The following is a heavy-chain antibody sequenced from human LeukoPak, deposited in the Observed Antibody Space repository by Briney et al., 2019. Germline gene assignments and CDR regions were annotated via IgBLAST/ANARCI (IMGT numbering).Heavy chain of an antibody. V-gene: IGHV3-66*02. CDR2: IYSGGST. CDR1: GFTVSSNY. D-gene: IGHD2-2*01. J-gene: IGHJ4*02. CDR3: ARGGGQLLSAYFDY. Sequence: GGSLRLSCAASGFTVSSNYMSWVGQAQGKGLEWVSVIYSGGSTYYADSVKGRFTISRDNSKNTLYLQMNSLRAEDTAVYYCARGGGQLLSAYFDYWGQGPLVTVSS.